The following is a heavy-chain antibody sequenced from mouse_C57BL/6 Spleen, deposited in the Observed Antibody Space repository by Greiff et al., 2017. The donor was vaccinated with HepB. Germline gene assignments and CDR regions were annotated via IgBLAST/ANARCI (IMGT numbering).Heavy chain of an antibody. CDR3: TRRGSP. CDR1: GYTFTDYE. CDR2: IDPETGGT. Sequence: QLKESGAELVRPGASVTLSCKASGYTFTDYEMHWVKQTPVHGLEWIGAIDPETGGTAYNQKFKGKAILTADKSSSTAYMELRSLTSEDSAVYYCTRRGSPWGQGTTLTVSS. D-gene: IGHD3-1*01. V-gene: IGHV1-15*01. J-gene: IGHJ2*01.